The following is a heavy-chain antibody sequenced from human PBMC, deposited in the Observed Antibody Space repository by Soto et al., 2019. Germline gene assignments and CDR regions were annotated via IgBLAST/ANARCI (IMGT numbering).Heavy chain of an antibody. CDR2: IIGSGTST. CDR1: GFTFSNYA. J-gene: IGHJ4*02. CDR3: AKDPAWDGSYY. Sequence: EVQLLESGGGLVQPGESLRLSCAGSGFTFSNYAINWVRQAPGKGLEWVSGIIGSGTSTYYADSVKGRFTISRDNSKNTLYLQMNSLRAEDSAVYYCAKDPAWDGSYYWGQGTLVTVS. V-gene: IGHV3-23*01. D-gene: IGHD3-10*01.